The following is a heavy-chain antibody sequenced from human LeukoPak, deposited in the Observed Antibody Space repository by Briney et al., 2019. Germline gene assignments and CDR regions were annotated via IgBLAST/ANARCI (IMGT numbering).Heavy chain of an antibody. J-gene: IGHJ4*02. Sequence: GGSLRLSCAASGFTFDDYAMHWVRQAPGNGLEWVSGISWNSGSIGYADSVKGRFTISRDNAKNSLYLQMNSLRAEDTALYYCAKGQRFLEWLPCDYWGQGTLVTVSS. CDR3: AKGQRFLEWLPCDY. CDR1: GFTFDDYA. CDR2: ISWNSGSI. V-gene: IGHV3-9*01. D-gene: IGHD3-3*01.